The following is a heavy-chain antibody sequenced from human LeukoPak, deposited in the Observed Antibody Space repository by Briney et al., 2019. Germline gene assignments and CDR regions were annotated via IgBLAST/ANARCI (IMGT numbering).Heavy chain of an antibody. Sequence: PGGSLRLSCEASTFTFSTYWMHWVRQAPRKGLVWVSYINGDGSTTNYADSVKGRLTISRDNAKNTLYLQMNSLRAEDTAVYYCATGSGSYYDSWGLGTLVTVSS. CDR3: ATGSGSYYDS. V-gene: IGHV3-74*01. CDR2: INGDGSTT. D-gene: IGHD3-10*01. J-gene: IGHJ4*02. CDR1: TFTFSTYW.